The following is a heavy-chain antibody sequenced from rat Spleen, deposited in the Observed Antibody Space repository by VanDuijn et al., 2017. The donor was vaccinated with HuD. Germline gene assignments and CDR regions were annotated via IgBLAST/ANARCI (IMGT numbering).Heavy chain of an antibody. D-gene: IGHD4-3*01. CDR2: INKDSSRI. V-gene: IGHV4-2*01. CDR3: VREDRGVDY. Sequence: EVKLVESGGGLVQPGRSLKLSCAASGFNFNDYWMGWVRQAPGKGLDWIGEINKDSSRIKYTPSLKEKFTISRDNAQNTLYLQMSKLGSEDTAIYYCVREDRGVDYWGQGVMVTVSS. J-gene: IGHJ2*01. CDR1: GFNFNDYW.